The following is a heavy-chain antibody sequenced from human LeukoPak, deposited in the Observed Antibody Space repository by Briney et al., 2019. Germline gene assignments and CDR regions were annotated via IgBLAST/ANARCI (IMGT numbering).Heavy chain of an antibody. CDR1: GGSITSSSYY. D-gene: IGHD1-1*01. CDR2: MYYSGST. V-gene: IGHV4-39*01. CDR3: ASPGPGGWHFDY. J-gene: IGHJ4*02. Sequence: PSETLSLTCSVSGGSITSSSYYWGWIRQPPGKGLEWIGSMYYSGSTYYNPSLKSRVTISVDRSKNQLSLKVSSVTAAGTAIYYCASPGPGGWHFDYWGQGTLVTVSS.